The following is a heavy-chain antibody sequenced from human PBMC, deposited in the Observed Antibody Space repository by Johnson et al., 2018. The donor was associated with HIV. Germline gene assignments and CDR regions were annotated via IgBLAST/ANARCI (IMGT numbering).Heavy chain of an antibody. Sequence: QVQLVESGGGLVKPGGSLRLSCAASGFTFSDYYMSWIRQAPGKGLEWVSYISSSGSTIYYADSVKGRFTISRDNAKKSQYLQMNSLRAEDTAVYYCAKVRRAYYEDAFDIWGQGTMVTVSS. D-gene: IGHD3-22*01. CDR1: GFTFSDYY. CDR3: AKVRRAYYEDAFDI. CDR2: ISSSGSTI. V-gene: IGHV3-11*04. J-gene: IGHJ3*02.